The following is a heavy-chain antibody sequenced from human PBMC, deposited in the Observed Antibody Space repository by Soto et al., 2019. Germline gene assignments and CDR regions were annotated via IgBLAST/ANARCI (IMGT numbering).Heavy chain of an antibody. V-gene: IGHV4-34*01. J-gene: IGHJ6*02. D-gene: IGHD3-10*01. CDR3: AIDYYGSGSFNKRDYYYYGMEV. CDR2: INHSGST. CDR1: GGSISSYY. Sequence: SETLSLTCTVSGGSISSYYWSWIRQPPGKGLEWIGEINHSGSTNYNPSLKSRVTISVDTSKNQFSLKLSSVTAADTAVYYCAIDYYGSGSFNKRDYYYYGMEVWGQGTTVTVSS.